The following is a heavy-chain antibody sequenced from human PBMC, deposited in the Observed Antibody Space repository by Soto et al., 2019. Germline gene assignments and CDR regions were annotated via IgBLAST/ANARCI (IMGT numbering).Heavy chain of an antibody. Sequence: QPGGSLRLSCAASGFTFSSFSMNWVRQAPGKGLEWVSYISSSSTTIYYADSVKGRFTISRDNAKNSLYLQMSSLKAEDTAVYYCARDPGYCTSITCGTHDAFDICGQGTMVTVSS. CDR1: GFTFSSFS. CDR3: ARDPGYCTSITCGTHDAFDI. J-gene: IGHJ3*02. CDR2: ISSSSTTI. V-gene: IGHV3-48*01. D-gene: IGHD2-2*01.